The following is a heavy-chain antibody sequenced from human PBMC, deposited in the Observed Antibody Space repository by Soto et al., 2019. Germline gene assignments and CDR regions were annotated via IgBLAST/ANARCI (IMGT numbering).Heavy chain of an antibody. Sequence: GGSLRLSCAASGFTFTRYNMNWVRQAPGKGLEWVSSISSTTNYIYYGDSMKGRFTISRDNAKNSLYLEMNSLRAEDTAVYYCARESEDLTSNFDYWGQGTLVTVSS. V-gene: IGHV3-21*06. CDR1: GFTFTRYN. CDR2: ISSTTNYI. CDR3: ARESEDLTSNFDY. J-gene: IGHJ4*02.